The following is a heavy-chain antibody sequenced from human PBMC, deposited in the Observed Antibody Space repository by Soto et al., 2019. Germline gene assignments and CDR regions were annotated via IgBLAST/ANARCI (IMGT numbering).Heavy chain of an antibody. CDR1: GYTFTSYG. Sequence: ASVKVSCKASGYTFTSYGISWVRQAPGQGLEWMGWISAYNGNTNYAQKLQGRVTMTTDTSTSTAYMELRSLRSDDTAVYYCARVWFGELLLTNWFDPWGQGTLVTVSS. J-gene: IGHJ5*02. CDR2: ISAYNGNT. D-gene: IGHD3-10*01. V-gene: IGHV1-18*01. CDR3: ARVWFGELLLTNWFDP.